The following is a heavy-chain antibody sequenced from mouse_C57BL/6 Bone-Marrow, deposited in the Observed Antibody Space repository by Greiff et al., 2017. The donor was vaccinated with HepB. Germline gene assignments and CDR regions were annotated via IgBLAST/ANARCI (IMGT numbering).Heavy chain of an antibody. Sequence: VQLQESDAELVKPGASVKISCKVSGYTFTDHTIHWMKQRPEQGLEWIGYIYPRDGSTKYNEKFKGKATLTADKSSSTAYMQLNSLTSEDSAVYFCARTGLRDYYAMDYWGQGTSVTVSS. J-gene: IGHJ4*01. V-gene: IGHV1-78*01. D-gene: IGHD2-4*01. CDR1: GYTFTDHT. CDR3: ARTGLRDYYAMDY. CDR2: IYPRDGST.